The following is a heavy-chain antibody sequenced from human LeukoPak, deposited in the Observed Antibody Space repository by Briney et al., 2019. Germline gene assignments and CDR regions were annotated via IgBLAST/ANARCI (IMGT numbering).Heavy chain of an antibody. D-gene: IGHD6-6*01. Sequence: SETLSLTCTVSGGSISSGSYYWSWIRQPAGKGLEWIGRIYTSGSTNYNPSLKSRVTISVDTSKNQFSLKLSSVTAADTAVYYCARVDSSIAARPCWFDPWGQGTLVTVSS. V-gene: IGHV4-61*02. CDR3: ARVDSSIAARPCWFDP. CDR1: GGSISSGSYY. CDR2: IYTSGST. J-gene: IGHJ5*02.